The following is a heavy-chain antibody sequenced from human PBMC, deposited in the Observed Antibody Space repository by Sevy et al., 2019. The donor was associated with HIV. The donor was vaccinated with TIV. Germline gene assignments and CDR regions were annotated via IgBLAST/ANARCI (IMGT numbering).Heavy chain of an antibody. V-gene: IGHV4-61*02. Sequence: SETLSLTCTVSGDSISSGNHWWSWIRQPAGKGLEWIGRVYSSGRTMYNSPLKSRVTMSVDTSKDQFSLMVSSVIAADTAIYYCARDGVRRDYYHGMDVWGQGTTVTVSS. CDR1: GDSISSGNHW. D-gene: IGHD3-10*01. CDR2: VYSSGRT. J-gene: IGHJ6*02. CDR3: ARDGVRRDYYHGMDV.